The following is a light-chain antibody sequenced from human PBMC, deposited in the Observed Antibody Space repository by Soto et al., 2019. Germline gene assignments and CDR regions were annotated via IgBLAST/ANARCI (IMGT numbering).Light chain of an antibody. CDR2: DVS. Sequence: SVLTQPASGYGSPGQSITISCTGTRSDVGHYNYVSWYQQHPGKAPKLMIYDVSNRPSGVSNRFSGSKSGNTASLTISGLRAEDEADYYCNSYTTSSTLVFGTGTKVTVL. CDR3: NSYTTSSTLV. J-gene: IGLJ1*01. V-gene: IGLV2-14*03. CDR1: RSDVGHYNY.